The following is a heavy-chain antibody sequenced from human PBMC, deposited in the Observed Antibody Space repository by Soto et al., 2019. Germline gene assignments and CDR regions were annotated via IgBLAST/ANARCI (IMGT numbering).Heavy chain of an antibody. CDR2: IKSKTDGGTT. J-gene: IGHJ4*02. Sequence: PGGSLRLSCAASGFTFSNAWMNWVRQAPGKGLEWVGRIKSKTDGGTTDYAAPVKGRFTISRDDSKNTLYLQMNSLKTEDSAVYYCTAYSPSYYDILTGYWDAYFDYWGQGT. CDR3: TAYSPSYYDILTGYWDAYFDY. V-gene: IGHV3-15*07. D-gene: IGHD3-9*01. CDR1: GFTFSNAW.